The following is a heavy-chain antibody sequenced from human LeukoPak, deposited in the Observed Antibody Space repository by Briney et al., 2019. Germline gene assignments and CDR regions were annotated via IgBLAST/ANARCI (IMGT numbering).Heavy chain of an antibody. J-gene: IGHJ4*02. D-gene: IGHD3-22*01. V-gene: IGHV3-30-3*01. CDR3: ARDLNYCDSSGEPGY. CDR2: ISYDGSNK. CDR1: GFTFSSYA. Sequence: PGGSLRLSCAASGFTFSSYAMHWVRQAPGKGLEWVAVISYDGSNKYYADSVKGRFTISGDNSKNTLYLQMNSLRAEDTAVYYCARDLNYCDSSGEPGYWGQGTLVTVSS.